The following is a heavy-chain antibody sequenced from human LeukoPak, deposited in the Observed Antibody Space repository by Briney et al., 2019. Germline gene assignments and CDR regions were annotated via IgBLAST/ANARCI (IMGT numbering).Heavy chain of an antibody. CDR1: GGSFSGYY. Sequence: SETLSLTCAVYGGSFSGYYWSWIRQPPGKGLEWIGEINHSGSTNYNPSLKSRVTISVDTSKNQFSLKLSSVTAADTAVYYCARGGDYSSSPSGFGYWGQGTMVTVSS. V-gene: IGHV4-34*01. J-gene: IGHJ4*02. CDR3: ARGGDYSSSPSGFGY. D-gene: IGHD6-13*01. CDR2: INHSGST.